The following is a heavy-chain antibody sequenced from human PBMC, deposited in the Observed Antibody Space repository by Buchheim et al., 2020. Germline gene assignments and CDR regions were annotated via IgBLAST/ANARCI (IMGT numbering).Heavy chain of an antibody. CDR1: GFTFSDLW. CDR3: ARDPLLNGGTLDY. CDR2: INSDGSST. V-gene: IGHV3-74*01. D-gene: IGHD1-1*01. Sequence: EVQLVESGGGLVQPGGSLRLSCAASGFTFSDLWMHWVRQTPGKGLMWVSRINSDGSSTIYGESAKGRFTVSRDNAKNTLYLQMNSLRAEDTGVYYCARDPLLNGGTLDYWGQGT. J-gene: IGHJ4*02.